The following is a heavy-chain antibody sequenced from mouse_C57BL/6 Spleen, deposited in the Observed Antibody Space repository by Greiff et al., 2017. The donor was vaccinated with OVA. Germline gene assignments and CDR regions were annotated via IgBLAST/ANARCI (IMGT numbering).Heavy chain of an antibody. V-gene: IGHV5-9*01. Sequence: EVKVVESGGGLVKPGGSLKLSCAASGFTFSSYTMSWVRQTPEKRLEWVATISGGGGNTYYPDSVKGRFTISRDNAKNTLYLQMSSLRSEDTALYYCARQGNCLFAYWGQGTLVTVSA. CDR3: ARQGNCLFAY. CDR2: ISGGGGNT. D-gene: IGHD4-1*01. CDR1: GFTFSSYT. J-gene: IGHJ3*01.